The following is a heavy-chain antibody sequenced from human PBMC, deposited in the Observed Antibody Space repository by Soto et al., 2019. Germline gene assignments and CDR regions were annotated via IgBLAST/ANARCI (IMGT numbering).Heavy chain of an antibody. CDR1: GFTFSSYA. CDR3: AKDPRVLRFLEWSHAKGVYMDV. V-gene: IGHV3-23*01. CDR2: ISGSGGST. J-gene: IGHJ6*03. D-gene: IGHD3-3*01. Sequence: PGGSLRLSCAASGFTFSSYAMSWVRQAPGKGLEWVSAISGSGGSTYYADSVKGRFTISRDNSKNTLYLQMNSLRAEDTAVYYCAKDPRVLRFLEWSHAKGVYMDVWGKGTTVTVSS.